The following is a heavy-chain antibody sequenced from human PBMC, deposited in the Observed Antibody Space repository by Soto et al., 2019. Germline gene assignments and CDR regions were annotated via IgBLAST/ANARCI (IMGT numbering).Heavy chain of an antibody. V-gene: IGHV1-69*12. J-gene: IGHJ2*01. Sequence: QVQLVQSGAEVKRPGSSVKVSCKASGGTFSTYTINWVRQAPGQGLEWMGGVIPIFATANYAQKFQDRVTITADEYTNTAYMELSSLRFEDTAVYYCAGETDWYFDLWGRGTLVTVSS. CDR3: AGETDWYFDL. CDR2: VIPIFATA. CDR1: GGTFSTYT.